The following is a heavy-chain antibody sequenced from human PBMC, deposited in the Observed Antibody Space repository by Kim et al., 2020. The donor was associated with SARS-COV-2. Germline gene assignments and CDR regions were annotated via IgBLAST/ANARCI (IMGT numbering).Heavy chain of an antibody. CDR2: ISYDGSNK. V-gene: IGHV3-30*18. CDR1: GFTFSSYG. Sequence: GGSLRLSCAASGFTFSSYGMHWVRQAPGKGLEWVAVISYDGSNKYYADSVKGRFTISRDNSKNTLYLQMNSLRAEDTAVYYCAKDSSGWVFYGMDVWGQG. D-gene: IGHD6-19*01. CDR3: AKDSSGWVFYGMDV. J-gene: IGHJ6*02.